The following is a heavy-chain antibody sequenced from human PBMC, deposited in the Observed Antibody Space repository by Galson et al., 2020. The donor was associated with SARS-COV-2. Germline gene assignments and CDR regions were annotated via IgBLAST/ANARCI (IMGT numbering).Heavy chain of an antibody. CDR3: ARGLVGATKAWWFDP. J-gene: IGHJ5*02. D-gene: IGHD1-26*01. V-gene: IGHV4-59*01. CDR1: GGSISSYY. Sequence: ETSETLSLTCTVSGGSISSYYWSWIRQPPGKGLEWIGYISYSGSTNYNPSLKSRVTISVDTSKNQFSLKLSSVTAADTAVYYCARGLVGATKAWWFDPWGQGTLVTVSS. CDR2: ISYSGST.